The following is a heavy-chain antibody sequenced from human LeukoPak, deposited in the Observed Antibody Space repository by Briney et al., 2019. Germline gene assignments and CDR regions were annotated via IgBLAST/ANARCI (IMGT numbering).Heavy chain of an antibody. Sequence: SETLSLTCTVSGGSISSSSYYWGWIRQPPGKGLEWIGSIYYSGSTYYNPSLKSRVTISVDTSKNQFSLKLSSVTAADTDVYYCARVIKVVVPAAIRVWFDPWGQGTLVTVSS. D-gene: IGHD2-2*02. CDR1: GGSISSSSYY. J-gene: IGHJ5*02. CDR2: IYYSGST. V-gene: IGHV4-39*07. CDR3: ARVIKVVVPAAIRVWFDP.